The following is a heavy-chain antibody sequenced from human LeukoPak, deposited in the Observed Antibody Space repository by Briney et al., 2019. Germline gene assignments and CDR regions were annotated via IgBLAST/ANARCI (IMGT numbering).Heavy chain of an antibody. V-gene: IGHV1-69*13. D-gene: IGHD2-21*02. CDR2: IVPMFGTA. J-gene: IGHJ4*02. CDR1: GGTFSSYT. CDR3: ARAYCGGDCPPGY. Sequence: SVKVSCKASGGTFSSYTFSWVRQAPGQGLEWMGRIVPMFGTANYAQNFQGRVTITADESTSTVYMELSSLRSEDTAVYFCARAYCGGDCPPGYWGQGTLVTVSS.